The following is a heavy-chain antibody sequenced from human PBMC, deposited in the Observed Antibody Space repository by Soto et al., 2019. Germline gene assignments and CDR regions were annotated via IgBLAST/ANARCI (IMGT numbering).Heavy chain of an antibody. CDR1: GFTFSDYA. Sequence: VQLVESGGGVVQPGRSLRLSCAASGFTFSDYAMHWVRQAPGKGLVWVAVVSHDGRNTHYADSVKGRFTISRDSSKNTTYLEMTSLTAEDTAVYYCAKGVRQWLVTSDSNYWCQAALVTVSS. V-gene: IGHV3-30*18. CDR3: AKGVRQWLVTSDSNY. J-gene: IGHJ4*02. CDR2: VSHDGRNT. D-gene: IGHD6-19*01.